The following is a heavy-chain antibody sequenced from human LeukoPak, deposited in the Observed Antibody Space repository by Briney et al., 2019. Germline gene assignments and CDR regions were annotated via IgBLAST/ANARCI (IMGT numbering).Heavy chain of an antibody. CDR1: GGSISSGGYS. Sequence: PSETLSFTCTVSGGSISSGGYSWSWIRQPPGKGLEWIGYIYHSGSTYYNPSLKSRVTISVDRSKNQFSLKLSSVTAADTAVYYCARRKMGLRFLEWLGVNWFDPWGQGTLVTVSS. V-gene: IGHV4-30-2*01. CDR2: IYHSGST. D-gene: IGHD3-3*01. CDR3: ARRKMGLRFLEWLGVNWFDP. J-gene: IGHJ5*02.